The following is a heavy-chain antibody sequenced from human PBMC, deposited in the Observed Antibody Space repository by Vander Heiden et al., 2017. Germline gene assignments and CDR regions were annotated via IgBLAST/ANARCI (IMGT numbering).Heavy chain of an antibody. Sequence: EVQLVESGGGLVQPGGSLRVSCEASGFNFRYYAMTWVRQAPGKGLEWVSTISGSGNDADYAGSVKGRFIISRDNSKNTLYLQMNSLRAGDTALYYCAKEGLWYGGNWFDPWVQGTLVTVSS. CDR2: ISGSGNDA. D-gene: IGHD3-10*01. CDR3: AKEGLWYGGNWFDP. CDR1: GFNFRYYA. V-gene: IGHV3-23*04. J-gene: IGHJ5*01.